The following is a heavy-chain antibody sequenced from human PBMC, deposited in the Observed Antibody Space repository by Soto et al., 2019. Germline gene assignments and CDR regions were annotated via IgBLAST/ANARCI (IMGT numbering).Heavy chain of an antibody. D-gene: IGHD6-13*01. Sequence: PSETLSLTCPVSGGSISSDGYYWSWLRQPPGKGLEWIGYIYYSGYTFDNPSLTSRVTLSVDTSKNQFSLKLTSVTAADTAVYYCARVGAGAAAGTGYYYGMDVWGQGTTVTVS. CDR3: ARVGAGAAAGTGYYYGMDV. J-gene: IGHJ6*02. CDR1: GGSISSDGYY. V-gene: IGHV4-30-4*01. CDR2: IYYSGYT.